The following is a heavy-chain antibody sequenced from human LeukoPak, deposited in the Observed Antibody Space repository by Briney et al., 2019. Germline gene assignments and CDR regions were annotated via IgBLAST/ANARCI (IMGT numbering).Heavy chain of an antibody. V-gene: IGHV3-23*01. CDR3: AREGPRGNSQFDY. CDR2: ISNTGGST. Sequence: GGSLRLSCAASGFSFNTYAMSWVRQAPGKGLEWVSAISNTGGSTYYADSVKGRLTISRDNFKNTLYLQMNSLRVEDTAVYYCAREGPRGNSQFDYWGQGTLVTVSS. D-gene: IGHD2/OR15-2a*01. J-gene: IGHJ4*02. CDR1: GFSFNTYA.